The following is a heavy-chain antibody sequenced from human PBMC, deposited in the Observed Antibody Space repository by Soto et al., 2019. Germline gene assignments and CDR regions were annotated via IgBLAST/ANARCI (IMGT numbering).Heavy chain of an antibody. CDR2: IKQDGSAK. CDR1: GFTFSDYW. V-gene: IGHV3-7*01. J-gene: IGHJ4*02. Sequence: EVQLVESGGGLVQPGGSLRLSCAASGFTFSDYWMSWVRQAPGKGLEWVANIKQDGSAKYYVDSVKGRFTISRDNAKNSLSLQMNSLRAEDTPVYYCARVRYSGYSDFDYWGQGTLVTVSS. D-gene: IGHD5-12*01. CDR3: ARVRYSGYSDFDY.